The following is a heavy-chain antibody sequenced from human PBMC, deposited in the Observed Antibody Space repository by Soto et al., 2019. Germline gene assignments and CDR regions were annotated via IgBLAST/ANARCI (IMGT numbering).Heavy chain of an antibody. CDR2: SNWDGDDT. CDR1: GFNFEEYG. Sequence: EVHLVESGGRMVRPRESLRLSCAASGFNFEEYGMTWVRQAPGKGLEWVAGSNWDGDDTGYADSVQGRFTISRDNAKKFLYLQMNSLRVEDTALYYCARGDIAVAVSSDYWGQGTLVTVSS. D-gene: IGHD6-19*01. J-gene: IGHJ4*02. CDR3: ARGDIAVAVSSDY. V-gene: IGHV3-20*04.